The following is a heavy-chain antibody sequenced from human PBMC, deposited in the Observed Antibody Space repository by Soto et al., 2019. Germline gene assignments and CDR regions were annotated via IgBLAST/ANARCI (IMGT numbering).Heavy chain of an antibody. CDR3: ATGTKLGYCSSTSCPPLGRGAYYYYYYGMDV. CDR1: GGTFSSYA. D-gene: IGHD2-2*01. CDR2: IIPIFGTA. Sequence: ASVKVSCKASGGTFSSYAISWVRQAPGQGLEWMGGIIPIFGTANYAQKFQGRVTITADESTSTAYMELSSLRSEDTAVYYCATGTKLGYCSSTSCPPLGRGAYYYYYYGMDVWGQGTTVTVSS. J-gene: IGHJ6*02. V-gene: IGHV1-69*13.